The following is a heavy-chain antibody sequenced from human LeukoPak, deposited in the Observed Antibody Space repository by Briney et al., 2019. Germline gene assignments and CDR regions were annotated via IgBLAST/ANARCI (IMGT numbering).Heavy chain of an antibody. CDR1: RFTFSSYG. D-gene: IGHD3-10*01. CDR3: ASGVVTMVRARRGYYMDV. CDR2: ISGSGGST. Sequence: GGSLRLSCAASRFTFSSYGMSWVRQAPGKGLEWVSAISGSGGSTYYADSVKGRFTISRDNSKNTLYLQMNSLRAEDTAVYYCASGVVTMVRARRGYYMDVWGKGTTVTVSS. J-gene: IGHJ6*03. V-gene: IGHV3-23*01.